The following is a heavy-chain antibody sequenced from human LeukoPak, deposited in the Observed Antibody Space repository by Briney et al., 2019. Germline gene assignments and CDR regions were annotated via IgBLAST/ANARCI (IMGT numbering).Heavy chain of an antibody. J-gene: IGHJ4*02. Sequence: SETLSLTCTVSGGSISSGSYYWSWIRQPPGKGLEWIGEINHSGSTNYNPSLKSRVTISVDTSKNQFSLKLSSVTAADTAVYYCARVKYSSGWYERGIDYWGQGTLVTVSS. CDR3: ARVKYSSGWYERGIDY. CDR2: INHSGST. D-gene: IGHD6-19*01. CDR1: GGSISSGSYY. V-gene: IGHV4-39*07.